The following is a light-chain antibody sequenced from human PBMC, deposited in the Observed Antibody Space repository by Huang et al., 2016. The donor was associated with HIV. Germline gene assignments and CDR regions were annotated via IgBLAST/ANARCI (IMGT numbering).Light chain of an antibody. V-gene: IGKV1-5*03. CDR2: STS. CDR1: QSVSNW. Sequence: DIQLTQSPPTLSAAVGDRVTITCRASQSVSNWLAWYQQKPGKAPKFLIYSTSNLERGVRARVSGSGSGAELALTITSRQPDDFATYYCQQYNTYSPWTFGQGTKVEIK. CDR3: QQYNTYSPWT. J-gene: IGKJ1*01.